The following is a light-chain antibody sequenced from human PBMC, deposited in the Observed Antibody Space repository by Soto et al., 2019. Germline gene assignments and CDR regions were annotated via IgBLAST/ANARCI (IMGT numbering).Light chain of an antibody. V-gene: IGKV3-11*01. J-gene: IGKJ1*01. CDR2: GAS. CDR3: QQGNTWPWT. CDR1: QSLNSN. Sequence: EIVLTQSPGTLSLSPGERATLSCRAGQSLNSNVAWYQQTPGQAPRLLIYGASTRATAIPDRFSGSGSGTDFTLIISSLEPEDFAFYYCQQGNTWPWTFGQGTKVDIK.